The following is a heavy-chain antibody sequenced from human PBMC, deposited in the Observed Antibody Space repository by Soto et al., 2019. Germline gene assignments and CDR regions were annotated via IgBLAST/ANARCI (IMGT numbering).Heavy chain of an antibody. V-gene: IGHV4-39*01. D-gene: IGHD3-10*01. Sequence: LSLTCTVSGASTSSNSFYWGWIRQPPGKGLEWIGTIYYTGSTYYNPSLKSRITVSVDTSKNLLSLRLTSVTAADTAVYYCARGSRDSYPGSRIFDLWGRGTRVTVSS. CDR3: ARGSRDSYPGSRIFDL. CDR2: IYYTGST. CDR1: GASTSSNSFY. J-gene: IGHJ4*02.